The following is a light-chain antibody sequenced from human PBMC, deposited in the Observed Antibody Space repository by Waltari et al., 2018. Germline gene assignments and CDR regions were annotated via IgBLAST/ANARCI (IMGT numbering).Light chain of an antibody. CDR3: QQHGTLPAT. Sequence: EIVLTQSPGTASLSPGERVTLSCRACQRVGSSSLAWYQQKPGQAPRLVIYRASRRATGIPDRCSGSGSVTDFSLTISRLEPEDFAVYYCQQHGTLPATFGQGTKVEIK. CDR1: QRVGSSS. CDR2: RAS. V-gene: IGKV3-20*01. J-gene: IGKJ1*01.